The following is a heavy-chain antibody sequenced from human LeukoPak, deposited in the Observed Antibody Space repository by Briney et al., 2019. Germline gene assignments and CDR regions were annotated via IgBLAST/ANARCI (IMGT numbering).Heavy chain of an antibody. V-gene: IGHV3-53*01. D-gene: IGHD3-22*01. CDR3: ARGDSSGYYPFDY. CDR1: GFTVSSNY. J-gene: IGHJ4*02. Sequence: PGGSLRLSCAASGFTVSSNYKSWVRQAPGKGLEWVSVIYSGGSTYYADSVKGRFTISRDNSKNTLYLQMNSLRAEDTAVYYCARGDSSGYYPFDYWGQGTLVTVSS. CDR2: IYSGGST.